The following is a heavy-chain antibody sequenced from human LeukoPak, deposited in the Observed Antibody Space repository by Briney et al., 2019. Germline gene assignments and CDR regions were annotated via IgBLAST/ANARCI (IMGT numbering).Heavy chain of an antibody. J-gene: IGHJ6*03. V-gene: IGHV3-30*02. CDR2: IRYNGNNQ. D-gene: IGHD3-10*01. CDR3: AKDSAFYYIDV. CDR1: GFTFNNCS. Sequence: GGSLRLSCAASGFTFNNCSMHWVRRAPGKGQEWVAFIRYNGNNQYYADSVKGRFTISRDNSKNTLYLQMNSLKGDDTAVYYCAKDSAFYYIDVWGKGTTVIISS.